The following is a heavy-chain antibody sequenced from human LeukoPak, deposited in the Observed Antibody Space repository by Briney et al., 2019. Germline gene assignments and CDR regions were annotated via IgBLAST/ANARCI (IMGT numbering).Heavy chain of an antibody. CDR3: ARVPSDIVVVVAARGRSDFDY. Sequence: GGSLRLSCAASGFTFSSYEMNWVRQAPGKGQEWVSYISSSGSTIYYADSVKGRFTISRDNAKNSLYLQMNSLRAEDTAVYYCARVPSDIVVVVAARGRSDFDYWGQGTLVTVSS. J-gene: IGHJ4*02. V-gene: IGHV3-48*03. CDR1: GFTFSSYE. D-gene: IGHD2-15*01. CDR2: ISSSGSTI.